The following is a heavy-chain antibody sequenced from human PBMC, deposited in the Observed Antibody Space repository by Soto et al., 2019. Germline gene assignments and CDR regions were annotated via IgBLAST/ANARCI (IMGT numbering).Heavy chain of an antibody. Sequence: QVQLQESGPGLVKPSETLSLTCTVSGGCVSSGSYYWSWIRQPPGKGLEWIGYIYSSGSTSYNPSLKSRVTISVDTSKNQFSLKLSSVTAADTAVYYCARDGDGYNYWGQGTLVTVSS. J-gene: IGHJ4*02. D-gene: IGHD5-12*01. CDR3: ARDGDGYNY. V-gene: IGHV4-61*01. CDR1: GGCVSSGSYY. CDR2: IYSSGST.